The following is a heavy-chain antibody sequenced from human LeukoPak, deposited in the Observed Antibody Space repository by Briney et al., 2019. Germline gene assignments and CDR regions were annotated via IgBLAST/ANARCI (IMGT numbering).Heavy chain of an antibody. CDR2: IRSKANSYAT. CDR1: GFAFSGSA. Sequence: GGSLRLSCAASGFAFSGSAMHWVRQASGKGLEWVGRIRSKANSYATAYAASVKGRFTISRDDSKNTAYLRMNSLKTEDTAVYYCTRPKPQYYYDSSGADAFDIWGQGTMVTVSS. D-gene: IGHD3-22*01. CDR3: TRPKPQYYYDSSGADAFDI. J-gene: IGHJ3*02. V-gene: IGHV3-73*01.